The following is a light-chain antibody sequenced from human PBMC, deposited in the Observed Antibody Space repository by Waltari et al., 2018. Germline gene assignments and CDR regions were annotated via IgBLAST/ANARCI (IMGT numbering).Light chain of an antibody. V-gene: IGKV3-20*01. CDR1: QSVNSRY. CDR3: QQYGKT. CDR2: STS. Sequence: DILLPQSPGTLSLSPGARATLSCRASQSVNSRYLVWHQQRHGQAPRLIIYSTSSRATGIPDRFSGSGYATDFSRTISRMEPEDFGVDYCQQYGKTFGQGTKVEI. J-gene: IGKJ1*01.